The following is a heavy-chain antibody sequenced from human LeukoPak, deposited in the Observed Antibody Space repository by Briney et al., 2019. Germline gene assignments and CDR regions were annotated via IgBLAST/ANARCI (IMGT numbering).Heavy chain of an antibody. CDR2: INPSSCGT. CDR3: ARDQNGMDV. J-gene: IGHJ6*02. CDR1: GYTFTGYY. Sequence: ASVKVSCKASGYTFTGYYMHGVRQAPAQGLEWMGWINPSSCGTDYAQKFLGRVTVTRDTSISTAYMELSRLTSDDTAVYYCARDQNGMDVWGQGTTVTVSS. V-gene: IGHV1-2*02. D-gene: IGHD2/OR15-2a*01.